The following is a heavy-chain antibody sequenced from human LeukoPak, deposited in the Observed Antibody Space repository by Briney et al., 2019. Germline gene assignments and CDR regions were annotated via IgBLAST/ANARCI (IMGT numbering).Heavy chain of an antibody. CDR3: ARGVGYCTNGVCAFDI. CDR2: IIPIFGTA. CDR1: GGTFSSYT. J-gene: IGHJ3*02. V-gene: IGHV1-69*13. D-gene: IGHD2-8*01. Sequence: SVKVSCKASGGTFSSYTISWVRQAPGQGLEWMGGIIPIFGTANFAQKYQGRVAITADESTSTAYMELRSLRSDDTAMYYCARGVGYCTNGVCAFDIWGQGTMVTVSS.